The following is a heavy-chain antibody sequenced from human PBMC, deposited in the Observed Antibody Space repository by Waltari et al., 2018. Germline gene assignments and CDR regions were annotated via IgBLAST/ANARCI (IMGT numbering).Heavy chain of an antibody. Sequence: EVQLVESGGGLVKPGGSLRLSCAASGFTFSSYSMNWVRQAPGKGLEWVSSISSSSSYIYYSDSVKGRFTISRDNAKNSLYLQMNSLGAEDTAVYYCAGYCTNGVCYHYWGQGTLVTVSS. CDR1: GFTFSSYS. J-gene: IGHJ4*02. CDR2: ISSSSSYI. CDR3: AGYCTNGVCYHY. V-gene: IGHV3-21*01. D-gene: IGHD2-8*01.